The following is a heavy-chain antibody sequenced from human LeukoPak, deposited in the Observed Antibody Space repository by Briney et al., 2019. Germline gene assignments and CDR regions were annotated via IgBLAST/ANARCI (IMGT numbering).Heavy chain of an antibody. V-gene: IGHV1-69*01. J-gene: IGHJ5*02. Sequence: ASVKVSCKASGGTFSSHAISWVRQAPGQGLEWMGGIIPIFGTANYAQKFQGRVTITADESTSTAYMELSSLRSEDTAVYYCASLVYSYGYASWGQGTLVTVSS. CDR2: IIPIFGTA. D-gene: IGHD5-18*01. CDR3: ASLVYSYGYAS. CDR1: GGTFSSHA.